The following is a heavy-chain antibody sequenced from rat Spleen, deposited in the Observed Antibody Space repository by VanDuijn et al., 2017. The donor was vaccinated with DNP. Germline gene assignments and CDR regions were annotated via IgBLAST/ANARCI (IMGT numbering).Heavy chain of an antibody. J-gene: IGHJ2*01. V-gene: IGHV2-16*01. D-gene: IGHD3-1*01. Sequence: QVQLKESGPGLVQPSQTLSLTCYVSGFSLINYGVSWVRQPPGKGLEWIGAVWSGGSTAYNSALESRLSITRDTAKGQVLLKMNSLQTEDTAMYFCARSSHAHLDYWGQGVMVTVSS. CDR2: VWSGGST. CDR3: ARSSHAHLDY. CDR1: GFSLINYG.